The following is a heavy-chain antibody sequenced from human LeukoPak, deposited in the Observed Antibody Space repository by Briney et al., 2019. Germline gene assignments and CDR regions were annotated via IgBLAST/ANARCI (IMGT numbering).Heavy chain of an antibody. CDR3: ARGYCSSTSCYMDV. CDR1: GHTSTTYA. V-gene: IGHV1-3*01. CDR2: INAGNGNI. J-gene: IGHJ6*02. Sequence: ASVKVSCKASGHTSTTYAIHWVRQAPGQGLEWMGWINAGNGNIKYSQKLQGRVTITGDTSASTAYMELSSLRSEDTAVYYCARGYCSSTSCYMDVWGRGTTVT. D-gene: IGHD2-2*01.